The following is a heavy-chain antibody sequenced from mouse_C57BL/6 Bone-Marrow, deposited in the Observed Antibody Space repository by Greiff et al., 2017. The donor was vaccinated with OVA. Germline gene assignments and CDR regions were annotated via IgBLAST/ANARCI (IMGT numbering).Heavy chain of an antibody. CDR2: IYPGNSDT. CDR3: TRKNPNFYYFDY. Sequence: EVQLQQSGTVLARPGASVKMSCKTSGYTFTSYWMHWVKQRPGQGLEWIGAIYPGNSDTSYNQKFKGKAKLTAVTSASTAYMELSSLTNEDSAVYYCTRKNPNFYYFDYWGQGTTLTVSS. V-gene: IGHV1-5*01. CDR1: GYTFTSYW. J-gene: IGHJ2*01. D-gene: IGHD4-1*02.